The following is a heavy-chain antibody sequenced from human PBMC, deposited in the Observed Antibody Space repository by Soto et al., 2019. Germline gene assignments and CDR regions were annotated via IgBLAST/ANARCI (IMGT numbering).Heavy chain of an antibody. CDR2: ISYDGSNK. Sequence: QVQLVESGGGVVQPGRSLRLSCAASGFTFSSYGMHWVRQAPGKGLEWVAVISYDGSNKYYADSVKGRFTISRDNSKNTRYLQMNSLRAEDTAVYYCAKSLVGSYAGYYYYGMAVWGQGTTVTVSS. D-gene: IGHD1-26*01. CDR3: AKSLVGSYAGYYYYGMAV. CDR1: GFTFSSYG. V-gene: IGHV3-30*18. J-gene: IGHJ6*02.